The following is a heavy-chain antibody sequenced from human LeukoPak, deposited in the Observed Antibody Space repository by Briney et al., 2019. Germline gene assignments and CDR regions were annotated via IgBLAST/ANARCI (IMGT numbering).Heavy chain of an antibody. CDR2: INHSGST. CDR1: GGSFSGYY. D-gene: IGHD2/OR15-2a*01. Sequence: PSETLSLTCAVYGGSFSGYYWSWIRQPPGKGLEWIGEINHSGSTNYNPSLKSRVAISVDTSKNQFSLELSSVTAADTAVYYCARVKGFSASPDYWGQGTLVTVSS. V-gene: IGHV4-34*01. J-gene: IGHJ4*02. CDR3: ARVKGFSASPDY.